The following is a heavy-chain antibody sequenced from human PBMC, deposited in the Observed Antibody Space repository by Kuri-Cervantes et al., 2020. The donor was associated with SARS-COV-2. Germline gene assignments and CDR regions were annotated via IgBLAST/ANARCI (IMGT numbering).Heavy chain of an antibody. CDR2: ISSTSVIK. V-gene: IGHV3-21*01. J-gene: IGHJ6*03. Sequence: GESLKISCAASGFTFSGFTISWVRQAPGKGLEWVSSISSTSVIKYYADSVKGRFTISRDNARDSVSLQMDSLRAEDTAIYYCARVYNWEYCYYLGVWGIGTTVTVSS. CDR3: ARVYNWEYCYYLGV. D-gene: IGHD1-20*01. CDR1: GFTFSGFT.